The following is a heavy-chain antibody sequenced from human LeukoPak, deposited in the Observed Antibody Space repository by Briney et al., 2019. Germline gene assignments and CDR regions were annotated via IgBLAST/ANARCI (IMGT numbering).Heavy chain of an antibody. CDR3: ARGRFCSADICSGGDAFDI. CDR2: IYSRGST. J-gene: IGHJ3*02. D-gene: IGHD3-3*01. V-gene: IGHV4-4*07. CDR1: GGSISSYY. Sequence: SETLSLTCTASGGSISSYYWSWIRQPAGKGLEWIGRIYSRGSTNYSPSLKSRVTMSLDTSKNQFSLKLSSLTAADTALYYCARGRFCSADICSGGDAFDIWGQGTMVSVSS.